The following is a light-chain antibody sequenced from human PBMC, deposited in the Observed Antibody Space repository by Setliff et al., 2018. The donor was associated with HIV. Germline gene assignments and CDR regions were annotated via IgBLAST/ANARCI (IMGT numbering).Light chain of an antibody. CDR1: SSDVGGYSY. J-gene: IGLJ1*01. CDR3: SSYTSTYTLYV. V-gene: IGLV2-14*01. Sequence: QSALAQPASVSGSPGQSITISCTGTSSDVGGYSYVSWYQHHPGKAPKLMIYEVTNRPSGVSTRFSGSKSGNTASLTISGLQAEDDANYYCSSYTSTYTLYVFGTGAKV. CDR2: EVT.